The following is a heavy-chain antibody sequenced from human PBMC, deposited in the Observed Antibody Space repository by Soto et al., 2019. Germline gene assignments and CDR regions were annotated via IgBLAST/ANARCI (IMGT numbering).Heavy chain of an antibody. CDR3: ARGRSSGTAYYLDY. V-gene: IGHV3-30*03. Sequence: QVQLVESGGGVVQPGRSLRLSCAASGFTFNRHGMYWVRQAPGKGLEWVAVISYDGSDKYYEDSVKGRFTISRDNSKNTLSLQMNSLRGEDTAVYYCARGRSSGTAYYLDYWGQGTLVTVSS. J-gene: IGHJ4*02. CDR1: GFTFNRHG. CDR2: ISYDGSDK. D-gene: IGHD3-10*01.